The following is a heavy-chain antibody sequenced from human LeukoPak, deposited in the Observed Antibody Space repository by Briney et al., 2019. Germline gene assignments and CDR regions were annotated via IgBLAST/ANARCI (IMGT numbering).Heavy chain of an antibody. CDR2: ISTDNGNT. CDR3: ARGAQQWLVLRVWFDP. D-gene: IGHD6-19*01. J-gene: IGHJ5*02. CDR1: GYSFTSYG. V-gene: IGHV1-18*01. Sequence: ASVKVSCKASGYSFTSYGISWARQAPGRGLEWMGWISTDNGNTNYVQNLQGRVSMTRDTFTSTVYMELRSLTSDDTAVYYCARGAQQWLVLRVWFDPWGQGTLVTVSS.